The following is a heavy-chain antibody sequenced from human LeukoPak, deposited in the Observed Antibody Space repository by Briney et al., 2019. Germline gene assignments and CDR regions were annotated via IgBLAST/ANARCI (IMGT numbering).Heavy chain of an antibody. CDR1: GGSFSGYY. Sequence: SETLSLTCAVYGGSFSGYYWSWIRQPPGKGLEWIGEINYSGSTNYNPSLKSRVTISVDTSKNQFSLKLSSVTAADTAVYYCARGRIKYCSGGSCYSGSGWFDPWGQGTLVTVSS. J-gene: IGHJ5*02. CDR2: INYSGST. D-gene: IGHD2-15*01. V-gene: IGHV4-34*01. CDR3: ARGRIKYCSGGSCYSGSGWFDP.